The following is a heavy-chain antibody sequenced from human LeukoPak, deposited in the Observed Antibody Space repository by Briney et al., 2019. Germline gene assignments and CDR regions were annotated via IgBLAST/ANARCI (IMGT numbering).Heavy chain of an antibody. CDR1: GYTFTSYD. CDR3: ARGPLEYDYMDV. Sequence: ASVKVSCKASGYTFTSYDINWVRQATGQGLEWMGWMNPNSGNTGYAQKFQGRVTITRNTSISTAYMELSSLRSEDTAVYYCARGPLEYDYMDVWGKGTTVTVSS. CDR2: MNPNSGNT. V-gene: IGHV1-8*03. J-gene: IGHJ6*03.